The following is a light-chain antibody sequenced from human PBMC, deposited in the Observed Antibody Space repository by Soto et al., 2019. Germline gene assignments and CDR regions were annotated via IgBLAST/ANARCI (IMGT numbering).Light chain of an antibody. CDR1: QSVSNN. V-gene: IGKV3-15*01. CDR3: QDFTNWPPT. Sequence: EIVMTQSPATLSVSPGERVTLSCRASQSVSNNLAWYQQKPGQAPRLLISGASTRATGIPARFSGSGSGTEFALTISSLQSEDFAVYYCQDFTNWPPTFGQGTKLEIK. CDR2: GAS. J-gene: IGKJ2*01.